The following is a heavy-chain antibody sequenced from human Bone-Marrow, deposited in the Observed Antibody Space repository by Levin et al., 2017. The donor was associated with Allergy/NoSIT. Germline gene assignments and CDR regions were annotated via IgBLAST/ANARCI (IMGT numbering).Heavy chain of an antibody. CDR1: GFTFSSYS. V-gene: IGHV3-21*01. J-gene: IGHJ6*02. CDR2: ISSSSSYI. D-gene: IGHD1-26*01. CDR3: ARGSIVGAPEYYYYYGMDV. Sequence: PGGSLRLSCAASGFTFSSYSMNWVRQAPGKGLEWVSSISSSSSYIYYADSVKGRFTISRDNAKNSLYLQMNSLRAEDTAVYYCARGSIVGAPEYYYYYGMDVWGQGTTVTVSS.